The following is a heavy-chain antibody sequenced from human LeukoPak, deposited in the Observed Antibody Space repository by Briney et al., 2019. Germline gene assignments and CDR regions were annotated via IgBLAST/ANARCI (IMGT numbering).Heavy chain of an antibody. D-gene: IGHD1-26*01. V-gene: IGHV3-21*01. Sequence: GGSLRLSCAASGFTFSSYSMNWVRQAPGKGLEWVSSISSSSSYIYYADSVKGRFTISRDNAKNSLYLQMNSLRAEDTAVYYCAKDPEVGAYYLYYYYYYGMDVWGQGTTVTVSS. J-gene: IGHJ6*02. CDR3: AKDPEVGAYYLYYYYYYGMDV. CDR2: ISSSSSYI. CDR1: GFTFSSYS.